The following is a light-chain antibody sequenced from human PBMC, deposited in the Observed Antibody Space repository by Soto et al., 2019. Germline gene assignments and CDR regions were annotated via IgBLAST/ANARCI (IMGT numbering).Light chain of an antibody. J-gene: IGKJ4*01. CDR2: DAS. Sequence: EIVLTQSPATLSLSPGERATLSCRASQSVSIYLAWYQQKPGQAPRLLIYDASNRASGIPARFSGSGSGTDFTLTISSLEPEDFAPYYCQQRGNWPFTFGGGTKVEIK. CDR1: QSVSIY. CDR3: QQRGNWPFT. V-gene: IGKV3-11*01.